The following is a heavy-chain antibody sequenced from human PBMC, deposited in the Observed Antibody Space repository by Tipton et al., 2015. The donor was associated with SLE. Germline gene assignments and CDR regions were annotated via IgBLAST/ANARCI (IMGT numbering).Heavy chain of an antibody. CDR2: ISKDGDIT. Sequence: SLRLSCTASGSASGFSFSNAWLFWVRQAPGKGLEYISGISKDGDITPYVESVKGRFTVSRDNSKNTLYLQMGGLRTEDMGVYYCALGVIAGATGGWNVWGQGTTVTVSS. D-gene: IGHD1-26*01. J-gene: IGHJ6*02. CDR1: GFSFSNAW. CDR3: ALGVIAGATGGWNV. V-gene: IGHV3-64*02.